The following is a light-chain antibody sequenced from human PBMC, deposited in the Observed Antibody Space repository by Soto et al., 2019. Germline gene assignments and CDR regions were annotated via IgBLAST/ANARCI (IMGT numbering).Light chain of an antibody. CDR2: DVS. CDR3: SSFTSTSTRDV. J-gene: IGLJ1*01. CDR1: SSDVGAYNY. V-gene: IGLV2-14*03. Sequence: QSALTQPASVSGSPGQSITISCTGTSSDVGAYNYVSWYQQHPGKAPKVIIYDVSNRPSGVSNRFSGSKSGNSASLTISGLQAEDEAHYHCSSFTSTSTRDVFGAGTKLTVL.